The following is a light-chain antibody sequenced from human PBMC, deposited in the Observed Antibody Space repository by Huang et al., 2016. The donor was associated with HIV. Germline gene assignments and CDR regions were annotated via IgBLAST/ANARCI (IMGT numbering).Light chain of an antibody. J-gene: IGKJ3*01. V-gene: IGKV3-11*01. CDR3: QQRSNWPLFT. Sequence: EIVLTQSPATLSLSPAERAPLSCKASQSVSSYLAWYQQKPGQAPRRLIYDTSNRATGIPARCSGSESGTDFTLTISSLEPEDFAVYYCQQRSNWPLFTFGPGTKVDIK. CDR1: QSVSSY. CDR2: DTS.